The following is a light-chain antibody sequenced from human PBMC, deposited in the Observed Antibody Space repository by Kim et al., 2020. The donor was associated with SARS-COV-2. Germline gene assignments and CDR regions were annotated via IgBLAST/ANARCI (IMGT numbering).Light chain of an antibody. Sequence: LSPGEGAILSRRASESITSYLAWYQQKPGQAPRLLMYAVSKRATGIPARFSGSGSGTAFTLTSSSLETEDFAIYYCQERSNWPRTFGQGTKVDIK. CDR2: AVS. CDR3: QERSNWPRT. CDR1: ESITSY. J-gene: IGKJ1*01. V-gene: IGKV3-11*01.